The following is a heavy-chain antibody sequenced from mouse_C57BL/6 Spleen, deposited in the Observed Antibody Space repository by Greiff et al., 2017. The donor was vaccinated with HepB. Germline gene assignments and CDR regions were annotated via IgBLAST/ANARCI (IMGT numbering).Heavy chain of an antibody. V-gene: IGHV5-17*01. CDR2: ISSGSSTI. CDR3: ARPDGDYAMDY. J-gene: IGHJ4*01. Sequence: DVRLVESGGGLVKPGGSLKLSCAASGFTFSDYGMHWVRQAPEKGLEWVAYISSGSSTIYYADTVKGRFTISRDNAKNTLFLQMTSLRSEDTAMYYCARPDGDYAMDYWGQGTSVTVSS. CDR1: GFTFSDYG.